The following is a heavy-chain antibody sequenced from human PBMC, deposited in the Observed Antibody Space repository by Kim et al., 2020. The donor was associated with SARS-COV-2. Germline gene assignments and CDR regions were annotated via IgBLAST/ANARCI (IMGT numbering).Heavy chain of an antibody. J-gene: IGHJ6*02. Sequence: GGSLRLSCAASGFSVSNYWINWVRHAPGKGLVWVSRISSDGRYTHYADSVKGRFTLSRDNAENTLFLQMNSLRAEDTAVYYCARGVFSSGFDVWGQGTPVTVSS. CDR1: GFSVSNYW. V-gene: IGHV3-74*01. CDR3: ARGVFSSGFDV. D-gene: IGHD2-2*01. CDR2: ISSDGRYT.